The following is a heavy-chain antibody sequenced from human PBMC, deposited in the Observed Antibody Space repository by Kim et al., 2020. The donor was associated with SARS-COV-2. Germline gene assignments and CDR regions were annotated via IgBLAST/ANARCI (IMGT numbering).Heavy chain of an antibody. J-gene: IGHJ4*02. Sequence: SETLSLTCTVSGGSISSSSYYWGWIRQPPGKGLEWIGSIYYSGSTYYNPSLKSRVTISVDTSKNQFSLKLSSVTAADTAVYYCASLRYFDWFLDYWGQGTLVTVSS. CDR1: GGSISSSSYY. CDR3: ASLRYFDWFLDY. CDR2: IYYSGST. V-gene: IGHV4-39*01. D-gene: IGHD3-9*01.